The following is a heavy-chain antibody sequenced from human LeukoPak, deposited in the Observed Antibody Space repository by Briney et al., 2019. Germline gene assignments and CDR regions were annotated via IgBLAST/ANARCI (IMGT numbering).Heavy chain of an antibody. CDR1: GYTFPSYG. CDR2: ISANNGDT. V-gene: IGHV1-18*01. Sequence: ASVKVSCKASGYTFPSYGISWVRQAPGQGLEWMGWISANNGDTDYAQKFQDRVTMTTDTSTSTAYMELRSLRSDDTAVYYCASESHVERDDFWGQGTLLTVSS. J-gene: IGHJ4*02. D-gene: IGHD1-1*01. CDR3: ASESHVERDDF.